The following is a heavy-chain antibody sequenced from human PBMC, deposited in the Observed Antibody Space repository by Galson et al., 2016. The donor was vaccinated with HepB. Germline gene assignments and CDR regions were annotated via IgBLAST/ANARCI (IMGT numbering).Heavy chain of an antibody. V-gene: IGHV6-1*01. CDR1: GDSVSSDTAA. CDR2: TYYRSNWHN. D-gene: IGHD4-17*01. J-gene: IGHJ4*02. CDR3: ASSDYGDYGGREFDY. Sequence: CAISGDSVSSDTAAWNWIRQSPSRGLEWLGRTYYRSNWHNDYAVSVKSRISINPDTSKNQFSLQLNSVTPEDTAVYYCASSDYGDYGGREFDYWGQGTLVTVPS.